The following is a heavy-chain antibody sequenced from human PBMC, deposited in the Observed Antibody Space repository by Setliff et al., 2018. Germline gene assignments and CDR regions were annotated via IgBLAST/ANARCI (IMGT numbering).Heavy chain of an antibody. D-gene: IGHD4-4*01. CDR1: GITFKNAW. CDR2: IKSSTEGATS. J-gene: IGHJ5*02. V-gene: IGHV3-15*01. CDR3: ATGPRDSRNYLTWLNP. Sequence: PGGSLRLSCSVSGITFKNAWTTWVRQAPGKGPEWVGRIKSSTEGATSDYGAPAKGRFTISRDDSKNMVFLQMNNLRTEDTGFYYCATGPRDSRNYLTWLNPWGQGTLVTVSS.